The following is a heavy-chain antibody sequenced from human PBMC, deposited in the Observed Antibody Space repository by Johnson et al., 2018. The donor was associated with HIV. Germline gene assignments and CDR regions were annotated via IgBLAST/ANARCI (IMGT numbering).Heavy chain of an antibody. V-gene: IGHV3-30-3*01. CDR3: AREDSSGYFDGFDV. CDR1: AFTFSRYA. CDR2: ISNDGSNK. D-gene: IGHD3-22*01. J-gene: IGHJ3*01. Sequence: QVLLVESGGGVVQPGRSLRLSCAASAFTFSRYAMHWVRQAPGKGLEWVAFISNDGSNKYYADSVNGRFTISRDNSKNTMYLQMNSLRAEDTAVYYCAREDSSGYFDGFDVWGQGTMVTVSS.